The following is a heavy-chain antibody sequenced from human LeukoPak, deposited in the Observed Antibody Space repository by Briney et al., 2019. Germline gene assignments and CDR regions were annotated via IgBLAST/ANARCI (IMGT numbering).Heavy chain of an antibody. D-gene: IGHD4-23*01. J-gene: IGHJ5*02. CDR3: AKEVYGGNSGNWFDP. CDR2: ISGSGGST. V-gene: IGHV3-23*01. Sequence: PGGSLRLSCAASGFTFSSYAMSWVRQAPGKGLEWGSAISGSGGSTYYADSVKGRFTISRDNSKNTLHLQMNSLRAEDTAVYYCAKEVYGGNSGNWFDPWGQGTLVTVSS. CDR1: GFTFSSYA.